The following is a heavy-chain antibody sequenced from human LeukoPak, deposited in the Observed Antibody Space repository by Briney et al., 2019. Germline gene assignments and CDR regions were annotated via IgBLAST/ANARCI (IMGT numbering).Heavy chain of an antibody. V-gene: IGHV4-31*03. Sequence: PSQTLSLTCTVSGGSISSGGYYWSWIRQHPGKGLEWIGYIYYSGSTNYNPSLKSRVTISVDTSKNQFSLKLSSVTAADTAVYYCARAVAGGSDYGMDVWGQGTTVTVSS. D-gene: IGHD6-19*01. CDR2: IYYSGST. CDR3: ARAVAGGSDYGMDV. J-gene: IGHJ6*02. CDR1: GGSISSGGYY.